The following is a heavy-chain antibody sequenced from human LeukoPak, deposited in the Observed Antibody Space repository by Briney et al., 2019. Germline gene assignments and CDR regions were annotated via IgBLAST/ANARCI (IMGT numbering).Heavy chain of an antibody. Sequence: GGSLRLSCAASGFTFSSYWMNWVRQALGKGLEWVSSISYLSSHVYYGDSVKGRFSIPRDNAKNSLYLQMNSLGAEDTAIYYCGRAFPPLRTSSAGDLWGQGILVTVSS. CDR3: GRAFPPLRTSSAGDL. J-gene: IGHJ4*02. V-gene: IGHV3-21*01. D-gene: IGHD3-16*01. CDR1: GFTFSSYW. CDR2: ISYLSSHV.